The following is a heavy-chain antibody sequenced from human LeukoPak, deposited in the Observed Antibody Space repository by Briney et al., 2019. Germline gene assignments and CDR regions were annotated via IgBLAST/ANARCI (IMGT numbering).Heavy chain of an antibody. CDR2: INPSGGST. Sequence: ASVTVSCKASGYTFTSYYMHWVRQAPGQGLEWMGIINPSGGSTSYAQKFQGRVTMTRDTSTSTVYMELSSLRSEDTAVYYCARDFSSRYYDFWSGYYSAWGWFDPWGQGTLVTVSS. CDR3: ARDFSSRYYDFWSGYYSAWGWFDP. D-gene: IGHD3-3*01. V-gene: IGHV1-46*01. CDR1: GYTFTSYY. J-gene: IGHJ5*02.